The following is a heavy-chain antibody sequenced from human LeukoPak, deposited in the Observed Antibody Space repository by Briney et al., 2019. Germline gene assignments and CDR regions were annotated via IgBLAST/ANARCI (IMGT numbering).Heavy chain of an antibody. CDR2: IYSGGST. J-gene: IGHJ4*02. CDR3: ARATYYDFWSGSYFDY. Sequence: GGSLRLSCAASGFTVSSNYMSWVRQAPGKGLEWVSVIYSGGSTYYADSVKGRFTISRHNSKNTLYLQMNSLRAEDTAVYYCARATYYDFWSGSYFDYWGQGTLVTVSS. D-gene: IGHD3-3*01. V-gene: IGHV3-53*04. CDR1: GFTVSSNY.